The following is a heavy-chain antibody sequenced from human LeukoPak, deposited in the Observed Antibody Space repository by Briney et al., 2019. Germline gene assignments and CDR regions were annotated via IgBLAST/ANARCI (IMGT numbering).Heavy chain of an antibody. J-gene: IGHJ5*02. CDR3: ARLGNDIAAAGTGWFDP. D-gene: IGHD6-13*01. V-gene: IGHV5-10-1*01. CDR2: VDPSDSYT. CDR1: GYSFTSYW. Sequence: GESLKISCKCSGYSFTSYWISWVRQMPGKGLEWMGRVDPSDSYTNYSPSFQGHVTISADKSISTAYLQWSSLKASDTAMYYCARLGNDIAAAGTGWFDPWGQGTLVTVSS.